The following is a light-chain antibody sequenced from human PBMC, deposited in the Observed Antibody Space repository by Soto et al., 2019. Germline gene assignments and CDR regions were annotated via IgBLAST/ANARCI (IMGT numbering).Light chain of an antibody. V-gene: IGLV1-44*01. CDR2: DTN. CDR3: AAWDDSLNGPV. J-gene: IGLJ2*01. Sequence: QSVLTQPPSSSGTPGQPVTISCSGSSSNIGLNDVHWYRQLSGTAPQILIYDTNQQATGVPDRFSGSRSGTSASLAIHGLQSEDEAEYHCAAWDDSLNGPVFGGGTKLTVL. CDR1: SSNIGLND.